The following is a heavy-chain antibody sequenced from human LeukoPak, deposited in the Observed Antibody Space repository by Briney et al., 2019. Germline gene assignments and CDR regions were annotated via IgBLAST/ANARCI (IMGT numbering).Heavy chain of an antibody. Sequence: GRSLRLSCAASGFTFSSYGMHWVRQAPGKGLEWVAVISYDGSNKYYADSVKGRFTISRDNSKNTLYLQMNSLRAEDTAVYYCAKDRSGSGWYYFDYWGQGTLVTVSS. V-gene: IGHV3-30*18. D-gene: IGHD6-19*01. CDR1: GFTFSSYG. J-gene: IGHJ4*02. CDR2: ISYDGSNK. CDR3: AKDRSGSGWYYFDY.